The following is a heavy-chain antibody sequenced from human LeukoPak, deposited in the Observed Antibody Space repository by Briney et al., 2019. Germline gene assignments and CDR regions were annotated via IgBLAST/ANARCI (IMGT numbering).Heavy chain of an antibody. Sequence: GGSLTLSCAASGFTFSSYGMHWVRQAPGKGLEWVAVISYEGSNKKYTDSVKGRFTISRDNSKNTLYLQMNSLRAEDTAVYYCAKEIITGDDYGDFSNYGMDVWGQGTTVTVSS. J-gene: IGHJ6*02. CDR3: AKEIITGDDYGDFSNYGMDV. V-gene: IGHV3-30*18. CDR1: GFTFSSYG. D-gene: IGHD4-17*01. CDR2: ISYEGSNK.